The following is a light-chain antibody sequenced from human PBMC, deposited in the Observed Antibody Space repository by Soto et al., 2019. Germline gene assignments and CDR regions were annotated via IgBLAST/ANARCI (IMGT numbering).Light chain of an antibody. CDR3: QQYGSSPTLT. CDR1: QSVSSSY. J-gene: IGKJ4*01. V-gene: IGKV3-20*01. CDR2: GAS. Sequence: EIVFTQSPGTLYLSPGERATLSCRASQSVSSSYLAWYQQKLGQAPRPIIYGASSRATGIPDRFSGSGSGTDFTLTISRLEPEDFAVYYCQQYGSSPTLTFGGGTKVDIK.